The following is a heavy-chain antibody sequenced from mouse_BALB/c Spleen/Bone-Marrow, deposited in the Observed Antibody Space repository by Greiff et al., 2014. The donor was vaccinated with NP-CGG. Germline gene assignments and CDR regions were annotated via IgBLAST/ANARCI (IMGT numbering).Heavy chain of an antibody. CDR2: INPYNGGT. J-gene: IGHJ3*01. CDR3: ARFGADGYPRFAY. Sequence: EVKLEESGPELVKPGASMKISCKASGYSFTGYTMNWVKQSHGKNLEWIGLINPYNGGTSYNQKFKGKATLTVDKSSSTAYMELLSLTSEDSAVYYCARFGADGYPRFAYWGQGTLVTVSA. V-gene: IGHV1-18*01. CDR1: GYSFTGYT. D-gene: IGHD2-3*01.